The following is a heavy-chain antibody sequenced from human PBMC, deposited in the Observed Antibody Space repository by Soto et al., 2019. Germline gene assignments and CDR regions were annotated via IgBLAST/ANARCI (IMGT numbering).Heavy chain of an antibody. D-gene: IGHD5-18*01. CDR2: ISYDGTNK. V-gene: IGHV3-30*18. CDR3: VKERYGQLWLEDYGMDV. CDR1: GFIFSNFG. Sequence: QVHLEESGGGVVQPGRSLRLSCAASGFIFSNFGMHWVRQAPGKGLEWVAFISYDGTNKYYADSVKGRFSISRDNFRTMMYLQMNSLRAEDTAVYHCVKERYGQLWLEDYGMDVWGQGTTVTVSS. J-gene: IGHJ6*02.